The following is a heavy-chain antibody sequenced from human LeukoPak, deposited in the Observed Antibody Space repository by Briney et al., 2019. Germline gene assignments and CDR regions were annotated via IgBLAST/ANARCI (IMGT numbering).Heavy chain of an antibody. J-gene: IGHJ4*02. CDR1: GYSFTVYY. V-gene: IGHV1-2*02. CDR3: ARVAPLRLGESSFLRFWDY. Sequence: ASVKVSCKASGYSFTVYYMHWVRRAPGQGLEWIGWINPNSGGTNYAQKFQGRVTMTRDTSISTAYMELSRLRSDDTAVYYCARVAPLRLGESSFLRFWDYWGQGTLVTVSS. CDR2: INPNSGGT. D-gene: IGHD3-16*02.